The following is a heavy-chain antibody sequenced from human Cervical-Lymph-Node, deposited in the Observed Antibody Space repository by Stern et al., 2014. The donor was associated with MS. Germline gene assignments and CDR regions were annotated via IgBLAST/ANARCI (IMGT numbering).Heavy chain of an antibody. V-gene: IGHV1-2*06. CDR3: ARYYYGSSGYLNDAFDM. Sequence: VQLEESGAEVKKPGASVKVSCKASGYTFTGHYLHWVRQAPGQGLEWMGRISPSSGGTNYAQKFQGRVTMTRDTSISTAYLELSRLRSDDTAMYYCARYYYGSSGYLNDAFDMWGQGTMVTVSS. CDR1: GYTFTGHY. D-gene: IGHD3-22*01. J-gene: IGHJ3*02. CDR2: ISPSSGGT.